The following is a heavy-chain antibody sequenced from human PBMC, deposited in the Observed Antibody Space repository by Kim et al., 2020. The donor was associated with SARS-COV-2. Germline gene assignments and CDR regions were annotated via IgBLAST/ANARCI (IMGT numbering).Heavy chain of an antibody. CDR3: ARGLGLWKVIFPGVPYYYYYGMDV. CDR1: GGSFSGYY. Sequence: SETLSLTCAIYGGSFSGYYWSWIRQPPGKGLEWIGEINHSGSTNYNPSLKSRVTISVDTSKNQFSLKLSSVTAADTAVYYCARGLGLWKVIFPGVPYYYYYGMDVWGQGTTVTVSS. D-gene: IGHD3-22*01. V-gene: IGHV4-34*01. J-gene: IGHJ6*02. CDR2: INHSGST.